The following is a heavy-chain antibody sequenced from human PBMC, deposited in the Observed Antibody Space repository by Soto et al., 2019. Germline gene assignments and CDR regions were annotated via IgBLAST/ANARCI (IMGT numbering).Heavy chain of an antibody. D-gene: IGHD3-22*01. CDR3: VRDLSYDSSG. CDR2: ISYDGSNK. J-gene: IGHJ4*02. V-gene: IGHV3-30-3*01. CDR1: GFTFSSYA. Sequence: QVQLVESGGGVVQPGRSLRLSCAASGFTFSSYAMHWVRQAPGKGLEWVAVISYDGSNKYYADSVKGRFTISRDNSKNTLYLQMNSLRAEDTAVYYCVRDLSYDSSGWGQGTLVTVSS.